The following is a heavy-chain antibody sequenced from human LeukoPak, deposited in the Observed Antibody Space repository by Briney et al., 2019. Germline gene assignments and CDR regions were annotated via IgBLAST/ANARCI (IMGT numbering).Heavy chain of an antibody. D-gene: IGHD2-2*01. J-gene: IGHJ4*02. CDR1: GYTFTSYG. CDR3: ARRYCSSTSCYSSDY. Sequence: GASVKVSCKASGYTFTSYGISWVRQAPGQGLEWMGWISAHNGNTNYAQKLQGRVTMTTDTSTSTAYMELRSLRSDDTAVYYCARRYCSSTSCYSSDYWGQGTLVTVSS. V-gene: IGHV1-18*01. CDR2: ISAHNGNT.